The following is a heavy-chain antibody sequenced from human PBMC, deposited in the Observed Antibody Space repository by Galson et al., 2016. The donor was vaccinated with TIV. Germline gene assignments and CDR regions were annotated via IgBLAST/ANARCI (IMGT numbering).Heavy chain of an antibody. Sequence: SVKVSCKASGYTFTTYDINWVRQATGQGLEWMGWMNPNSGNTGYAQKFRGRVTMTRNTSERTAYMELSSLTSEDTAVYYCARSGDYGDYWGQGTLVTVSS. V-gene: IGHV1-8*02. CDR1: GYTFTTYD. CDR2: MNPNSGNT. J-gene: IGHJ4*02. CDR3: ARSGDYGDY. D-gene: IGHD4-17*01.